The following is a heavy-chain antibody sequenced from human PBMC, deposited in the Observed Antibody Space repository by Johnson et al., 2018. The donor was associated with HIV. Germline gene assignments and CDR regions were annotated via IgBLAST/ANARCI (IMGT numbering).Heavy chain of an antibody. Sequence: QVQLVESGGGVVRPGESLRLSCPASGFTFDDYGMSWVRQAPGKGLEWVSVIYSGGSTYYADPVKCRFTISRDNSKNTLYLQMNSLRAEDTAVYYCARDTGGGEPYDIWGQGTMVTVSS. D-gene: IGHD2-21*01. V-gene: IGHV3-NL1*01. CDR3: ARDTGGGEPYDI. CDR2: IYSGGST. J-gene: IGHJ3*02. CDR1: GFTFDDYG.